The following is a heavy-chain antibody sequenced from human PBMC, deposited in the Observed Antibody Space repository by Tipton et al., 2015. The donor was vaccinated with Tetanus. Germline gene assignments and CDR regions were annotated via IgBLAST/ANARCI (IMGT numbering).Heavy chain of an antibody. CDR2: IYPGDSDT. CDR1: GYSFTSYW. Sequence: VQLVQSGPEVKKPGASVKVSCKGSGYSFTSYWIGWVRQMPGKGLEWMGIIYPGDSDTRYSPSFQGQVTISADKSISTAYLQWSSLKASDTAMYYCARHPRRGYCSGGSCYYYYYGMDVWGQGTTVTVSS. J-gene: IGHJ6*02. CDR3: ARHPRRGYCSGGSCYYYYYGMDV. D-gene: IGHD2-15*01. V-gene: IGHV5-51*01.